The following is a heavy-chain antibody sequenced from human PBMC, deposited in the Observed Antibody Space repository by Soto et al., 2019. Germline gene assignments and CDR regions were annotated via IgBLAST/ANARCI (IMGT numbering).Heavy chain of an antibody. CDR3: AAEADYCSGGSCYSG. V-gene: IGHV1-58*02. Sequence: QMQLVQSGPEVKKPGTSVKVSCKASGFTFTSSAMQWVRQARGQRLEWIGWIVVGSGNTNYAQKFQERVTITRDMSTSTAYMELSSLRSEDTAVYYCAAEADYCSGGSCYSGWGQGTLVTVSS. CDR1: GFTFTSSA. CDR2: IVVGSGNT. J-gene: IGHJ4*02. D-gene: IGHD2-15*01.